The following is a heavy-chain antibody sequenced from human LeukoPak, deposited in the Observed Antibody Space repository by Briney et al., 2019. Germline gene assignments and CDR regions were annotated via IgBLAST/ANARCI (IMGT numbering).Heavy chain of an antibody. V-gene: IGHV3-30*02. CDR3: AKDGECSSTSCYTQDLLDY. D-gene: IGHD2-2*02. J-gene: IGHJ4*02. CDR2: IRYDGSNK. CDR1: GFTFSSYG. Sequence: QPGGSLRLSCAASGFTFSSYGMQWVRQAPGKGLEWVVFIRYDGSNKYYADSVRGRFTISRDNSKNTLYLQMNSLRAEDTAVYYCAKDGECSSTSCYTQDLLDYWGQGTLVTVSS.